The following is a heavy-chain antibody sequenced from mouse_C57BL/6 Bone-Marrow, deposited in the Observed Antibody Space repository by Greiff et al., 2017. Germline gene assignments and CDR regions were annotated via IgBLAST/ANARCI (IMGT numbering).Heavy chain of an antibody. CDR2: INPNNGGT. V-gene: IGHV1-26*01. J-gene: IGHJ4*01. Sequence: EVQLQQSGPELVKPGASVKISCKASGYTFTDYYMNWVKQSHGKSLEWIGDINPNNGGTSYNQKFKGKATLTVDKSSSTAYMELRSLTSEDSAVYYCAREEAMDYWVQGTSVTVSS. CDR1: GYTFTDYY. CDR3: AREEAMDY.